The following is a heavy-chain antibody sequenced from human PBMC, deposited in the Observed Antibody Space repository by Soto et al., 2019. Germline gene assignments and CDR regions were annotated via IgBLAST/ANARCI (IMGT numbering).Heavy chain of an antibody. Sequence: GGSLRLSCVASGFTFSSYAMSWVRQAPGRGLECVSSIDGSGAGTYYSDSVRGRFTISRDNSKNTLDLQMDSLRAEDTAVYYCAKGDILTGSRQGWDYWGQGTLVTSPQ. CDR3: AKGDILTGSRQGWDY. CDR2: IDGSGAGT. D-gene: IGHD3-9*01. J-gene: IGHJ4*02. CDR1: GFTFSSYA. V-gene: IGHV3-23*01.